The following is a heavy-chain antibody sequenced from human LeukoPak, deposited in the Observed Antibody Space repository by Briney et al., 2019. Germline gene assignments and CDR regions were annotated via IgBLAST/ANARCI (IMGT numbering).Heavy chain of an antibody. CDR1: GYSISSGYY. CDR2: IYHSGST. CDR3: ARVHQEGQWLVLDY. D-gene: IGHD6-19*01. V-gene: IGHV4-38-2*01. J-gene: IGHJ4*02. Sequence: SETLSLTCAVSGYSISSGYYWGWIRQPPGKGLEWIGRIYHSGSTYYNPSLKSRVTISVDTSKNQFSLKLSSVTAADTAVYYCARVHQEGQWLVLDYWGQGTLVTVSS.